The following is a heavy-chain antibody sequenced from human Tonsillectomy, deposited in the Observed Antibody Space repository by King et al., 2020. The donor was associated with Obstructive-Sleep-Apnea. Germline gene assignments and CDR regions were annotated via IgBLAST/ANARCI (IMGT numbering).Heavy chain of an antibody. J-gene: IGHJ6*02. CDR1: GFTSSGYA. Sequence: VQLVESGGGLVQPGGSLRLSCAASGFTSSGYAMSWGRQAPGKGLEWGSGSSGSGGSTYYAESVKGRFTISRDNSKNTLYVEMNNLRVEDTAVYYCAKRARGWDGGVYSYYGMDVWGQGTTVTVSS. CDR2: SSGSGGST. CDR3: AKRARGWDGGVYSYYGMDV. D-gene: IGHD6-19*01. V-gene: IGHV3-23*04.